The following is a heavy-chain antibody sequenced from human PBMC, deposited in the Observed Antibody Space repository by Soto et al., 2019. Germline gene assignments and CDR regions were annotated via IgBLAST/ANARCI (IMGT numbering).Heavy chain of an antibody. CDR1: GDSSARRRHS. D-gene: IGHD1-20*01. J-gene: IGHJ5*01. Sequence: SSVTRSLTCTVSGDSSARRRHSWTWIRQDPGKGLEWIGYIHHSGAAHYNPSLKSRLTISVDTSRNQFSLKLTSVTAADTAVYYCARAIGGNNWNPNWFDSWGQGTKVTVS. CDR3: ARAIGGNNWNPNWFDS. CDR2: IHHSGAA. V-gene: IGHV4-31*02.